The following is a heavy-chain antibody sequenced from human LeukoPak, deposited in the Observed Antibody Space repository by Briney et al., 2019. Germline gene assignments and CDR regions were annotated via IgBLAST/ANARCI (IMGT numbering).Heavy chain of an antibody. J-gene: IGHJ4*02. CDR3: AKDLNYGFDS. CDR1: GFAFRTYA. CDR2: ISGSGDKT. D-gene: IGHD3-10*01. Sequence: GGPLRLSCAASGFAFRTYAMSWVRQAPGKGLEGVSAISGSGDKTFYAESVRGRFTISRDNSKNTLYLQMNSLRAEDTAVNYCAKDLNYGFDSWGQGTLVTVSS. V-gene: IGHV3-23*01.